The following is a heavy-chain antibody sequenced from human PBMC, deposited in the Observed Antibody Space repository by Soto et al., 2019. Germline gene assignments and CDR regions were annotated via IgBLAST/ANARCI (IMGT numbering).Heavy chain of an antibody. V-gene: IGHV3-48*01. CDR1: GFTFSSYS. CDR2: ISSSSSTI. J-gene: IGHJ4*02. CDR3: TTWLGRGDY. Sequence: EVQLVESGGGLVQPGGSLRLSCAASGFTFSSYSMNWVRQAPGKGLEWVSYISSSSSTIYYADSVKGRFTISRDNAKNSLYLQMNSLKTEDTAVYYCTTWLGRGDYWGQGTLVTVSS. D-gene: IGHD5-12*01.